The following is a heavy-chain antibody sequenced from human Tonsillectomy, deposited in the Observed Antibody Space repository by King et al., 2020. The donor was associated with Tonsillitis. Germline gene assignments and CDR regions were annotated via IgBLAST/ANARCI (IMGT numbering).Heavy chain of an antibody. CDR1: GGSISSGSYY. CDR3: ARVEGVRAYYYYMDV. D-gene: IGHD2-8*01. V-gene: IGHV4-61*02. J-gene: IGHJ6*03. CDR2: IYSIGSP. Sequence: QLQESGPGLVKPSQTLSLTCTVSGGSISSGSYYWSWIRQPAGKGLDWIGRIYSIGSPNYNPSFKSRVTMSLATSKNQFSLKLSSVTAADTALYYCARVEGVRAYYYYMDVWGKGTTVTVSS.